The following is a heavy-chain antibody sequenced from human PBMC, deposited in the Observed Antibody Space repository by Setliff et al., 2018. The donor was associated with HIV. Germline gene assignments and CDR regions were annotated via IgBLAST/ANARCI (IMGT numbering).Heavy chain of an antibody. CDR2: IYTSGST. CDR3: ARGAIAAAGDFDY. J-gene: IGHJ4*02. CDR1: GGFISSYY. Sequence: SETLSLTCTVSGGFISSYYWNWIRQPAGKGLEWIGRIYTSGSTNYNPSLESRVTMSVDTSKNQFSLRLSSVTAADTAVYYCARGAIAAAGDFDYWGQGTLVTVSS. V-gene: IGHV4-4*07. D-gene: IGHD6-13*01.